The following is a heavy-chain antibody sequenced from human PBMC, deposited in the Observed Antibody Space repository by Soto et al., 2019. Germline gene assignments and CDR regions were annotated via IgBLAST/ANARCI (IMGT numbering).Heavy chain of an antibody. CDR1: RFTYSKYA. CDR3: VKSAALAVAVTDYFYY. J-gene: IGHJ4*02. V-gene: IGHV3-64D*06. D-gene: IGHD6-19*01. Sequence: PWGSLRISCSSSRFTYSKYAMNWPRQAPGKGMEYVSGISSNGHSTYYAESVKARFTISRDNSKKTMYLQMVSLRAEDTAVYFCVKSAALAVAVTDYFYYWGQGT. CDR2: ISSNGHST.